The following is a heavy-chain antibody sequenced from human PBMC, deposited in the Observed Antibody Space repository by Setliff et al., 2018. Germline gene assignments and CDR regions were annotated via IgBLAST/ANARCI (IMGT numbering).Heavy chain of an antibody. CDR2: IYSGDST. D-gene: IGHD6-19*01. J-gene: IGHJ4*02. CDR3: ARGRAGHSGH. V-gene: IGHV3-53*01. CDR1: GLTVSTNY. Sequence: GGSLRLSCAASGLTVSTNYMTWVRQAPGKGLEWVSLIYSGDSTHYADSVKGRFTTTRDDFKNTLYLQMNSLRADDTAVYSCARGRAGHSGHWGQGTLVTVSS.